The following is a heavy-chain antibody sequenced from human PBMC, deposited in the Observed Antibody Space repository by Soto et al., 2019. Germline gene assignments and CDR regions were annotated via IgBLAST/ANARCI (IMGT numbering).Heavy chain of an antibody. D-gene: IGHD3-22*01. CDR3: ARKDKSGYFNWFDP. CDR1: AYRFTSYW. J-gene: IGHJ5*02. Sequence: PRESLKISCRTSAYRFTSYWIAWVRQMPGKGLEWMGIIFPSDSDTRYSPSFQGQVTISADRSTSTVFLQWASLKASDTAVYFCARKDKSGYFNWFDPWGQGTLVTVSS. V-gene: IGHV5-51*01. CDR2: IFPSDSDT.